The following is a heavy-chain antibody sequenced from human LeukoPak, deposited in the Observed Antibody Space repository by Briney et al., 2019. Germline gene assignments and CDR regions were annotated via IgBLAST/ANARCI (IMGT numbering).Heavy chain of an antibody. CDR1: GFTFSSYA. Sequence: PGGSLRLSCAASGFTFSSYAMCWVRQAPGKGLEWVSAISGSGGSTYYADSVKGRFTISRDNSKNTLYLQMNSLRAEDTAVYYCANQLLPIGGFDFWGQGSLVTVSS. CDR3: ANQLLPIGGFDF. V-gene: IGHV3-23*01. D-gene: IGHD2-2*01. CDR2: ISGSGGST. J-gene: IGHJ4*02.